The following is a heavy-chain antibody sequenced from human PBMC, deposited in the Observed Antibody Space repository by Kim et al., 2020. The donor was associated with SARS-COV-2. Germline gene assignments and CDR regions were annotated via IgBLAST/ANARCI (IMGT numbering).Heavy chain of an antibody. CDR1: GFTFSSYG. CDR2: ISYDGSNK. V-gene: IGHV3-30*18. J-gene: IGHJ4*02. CDR3: AKAWRAVGGHGGSFDY. Sequence: GGSLRLSCAASGFTFSSYGMHWVRQAPGKGLEWVAVISYDGSNKYYADSVKGRFTISRDNSKNTLYLQMNSLRAEDTAVYYCAKAWRAVGGHGGSFDYWGQGTLVTVSS. D-gene: IGHD3-16*01.